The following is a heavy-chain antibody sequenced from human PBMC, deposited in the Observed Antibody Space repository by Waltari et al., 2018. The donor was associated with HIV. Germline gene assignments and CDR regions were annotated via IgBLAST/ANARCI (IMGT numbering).Heavy chain of an antibody. CDR2: ITRDTANT. D-gene: IGHD3-16*02. V-gene: IGHV1-18*01. Sequence: QLRLFQSDPAVRQPVPSVTISCKTSVYLFLYYHVTWVRQSLGQGLDWMGGITRDTANTSYTRESQGRVTLTTDAAAATAYLELRDLRPDDTAMYFCTRGNIWGSYRYFDYWGPGTLVTVS. J-gene: IGHJ4*02. CDR3: TRGNIWGSYRYFDY. CDR1: VYLFLYYH.